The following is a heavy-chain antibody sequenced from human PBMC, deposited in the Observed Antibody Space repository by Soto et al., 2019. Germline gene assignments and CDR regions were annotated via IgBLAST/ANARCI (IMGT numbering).Heavy chain of an antibody. D-gene: IGHD6-19*01. V-gene: IGHV4-30-2*01. CDR2: IYHSGST. J-gene: IGHJ6*02. Sequence: SETLSLTCAASGGSISSGDYSWSWIRQPPGKGLEWIGYIYHSGSTYYNPSLKSRVTISVDRSKNQFSLKLSSVTAADTAVYYCARGIEGWYQGRYYYGMDVWGQGTTVTVSS. CDR3: ARGIEGWYQGRYYYGMDV. CDR1: GGSISSGDYS.